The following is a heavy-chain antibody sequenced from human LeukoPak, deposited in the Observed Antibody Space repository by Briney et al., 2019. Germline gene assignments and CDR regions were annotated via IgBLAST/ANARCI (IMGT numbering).Heavy chain of an antibody. CDR3: ARGRRATTVYYFQH. D-gene: IGHD4-17*01. Sequence: SETLSLTCAVYGGSFSGYYWSWIRQPPGKGLEWIGEINHSGSTNYNPSLKSRVTISVDTSKNQFSLKLSSVTAADTAVYYCARGRRATTVYYFQHWGQGTLVIVSS. V-gene: IGHV4-34*01. CDR1: GGSFSGYY. CDR2: INHSGST. J-gene: IGHJ1*01.